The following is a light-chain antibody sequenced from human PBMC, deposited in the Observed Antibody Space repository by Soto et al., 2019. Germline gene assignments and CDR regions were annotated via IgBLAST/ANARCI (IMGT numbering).Light chain of an antibody. V-gene: IGLV2-11*01. Sequence: QSALTQPRSVSGSPGQSVTISCTGTSSDVGCYNYVSWYQQHPGKAPKLMIYDVSKRPSGVPDRFSGSKSGNTASLTTSGLQAEDEADYYCCSYAGSYTLVVFGGGTQLTVL. CDR2: DVS. CDR1: SSDVGCYNY. J-gene: IGLJ2*01. CDR3: CSYAGSYTLVV.